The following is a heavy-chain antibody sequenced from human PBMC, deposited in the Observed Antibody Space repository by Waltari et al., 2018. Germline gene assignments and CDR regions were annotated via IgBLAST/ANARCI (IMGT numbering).Heavy chain of an antibody. J-gene: IGHJ3*02. CDR3: TRSLTSGRGAFDI. CDR2: ISSSSSAI. V-gene: IGHV3-48*04. Sequence: EVQLVDSGGGLDRPGGSLCLPGAASGFICSSYSLNWVRQAPGKGLEWVSYISSSSSAIYYADAVKGRFTISRDNAKNSLYLQMNSLRAEDTAVYYCTRSLTSGRGAFDIWGQGTKVTVSS. D-gene: IGHD2-15*01. CDR1: GFICSSYS.